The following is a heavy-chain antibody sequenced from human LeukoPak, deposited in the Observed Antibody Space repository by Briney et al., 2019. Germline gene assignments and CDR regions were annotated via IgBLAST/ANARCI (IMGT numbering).Heavy chain of an antibody. CDR2: INPNSGGT. CDR3: ARGLVGATWLDY. Sequence: ASVTVSCKASGYTFTNFGISWVRQAPGQGLEWMGWINPNSGGTNYAQKFQGRVTMTRDTSISTAYMELSRLRSDDTAVYYCARGLVGATWLDYWGQGTLVTVSS. CDR1: GYTFTNFG. V-gene: IGHV1-2*02. J-gene: IGHJ4*02. D-gene: IGHD1-26*01.